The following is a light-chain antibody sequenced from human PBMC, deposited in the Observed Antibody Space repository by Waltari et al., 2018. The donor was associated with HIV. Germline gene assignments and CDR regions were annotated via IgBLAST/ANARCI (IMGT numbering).Light chain of an antibody. CDR1: QSVSYTSNTKNY. V-gene: IGKV4-1*01. CDR3: QQYYTTPLT. Sequence: DIVMTQSPDSLAVSLGERATINCKSSQSVSYTSNTKNYLAWYQQKPGQPPKLLIYWASTRESGVPDRFSGSGSGTDFTLTITSLQAEDVAVYYCQQYYTTPLTFGGGTKVEIK. CDR2: WAS. J-gene: IGKJ4*01.